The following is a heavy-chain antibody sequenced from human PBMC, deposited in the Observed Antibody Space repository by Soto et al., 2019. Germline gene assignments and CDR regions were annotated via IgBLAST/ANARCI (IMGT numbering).Heavy chain of an antibody. Sequence: GGSLRLSCTASGFTFSNYAMTWARQAPGKGLEWVSIISGSGASTSYADSVKGRFTISRDNSQNTVYLEMNSLRAEDTAVYFCAKRIGRQIYGVAKGAFDVWGLGTMVTVSS. CDR1: GFTFSNYA. CDR3: AKRIGRQIYGVAKGAFDV. J-gene: IGHJ3*01. V-gene: IGHV3-23*01. D-gene: IGHD3-3*01. CDR2: ISGSGAST.